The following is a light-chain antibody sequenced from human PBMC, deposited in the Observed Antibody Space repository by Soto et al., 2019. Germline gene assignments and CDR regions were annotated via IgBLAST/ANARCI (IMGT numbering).Light chain of an antibody. CDR2: GAS. CDR1: QSVNSN. CDR3: QQHNNWPLT. Sequence: EIVMTQSPATLSVSPGERATVSCRASQSVNSNLAWYQQKPGQAPRLLIYGASTRATGIPARFSGSGSGTEFTLTISSLQSEDSAIYYCQQHNNWPLTFGGGTKVEIK. V-gene: IGKV3-15*01. J-gene: IGKJ4*01.